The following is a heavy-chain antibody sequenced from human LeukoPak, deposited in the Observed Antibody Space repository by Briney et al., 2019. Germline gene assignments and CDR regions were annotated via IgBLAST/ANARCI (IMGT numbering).Heavy chain of an antibody. CDR2: INGNSGGT. J-gene: IGHJ4*02. Sequence: ASVKVSCKASGYTFTGYYVHWLRQAPGQGLEWMGWINGNSGGTKYAQKFQGRVTMTRDTSISTAYMELSRLRSDDTAMYFCARDQATVATPWWDHWGQGTLVTVSS. D-gene: IGHD4-23*01. V-gene: IGHV1-2*02. CDR1: GYTFTGYY. CDR3: ARDQATVATPWWDH.